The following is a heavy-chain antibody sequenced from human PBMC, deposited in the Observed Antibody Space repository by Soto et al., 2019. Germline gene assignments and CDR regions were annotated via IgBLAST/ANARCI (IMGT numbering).Heavy chain of an antibody. J-gene: IGHJ6*02. CDR2: ITTYNGNT. Sequence: QVQLVQSGVEVREPGASVKVSCKAVRYIFTNYGVSWVRQAPGQGLEWMGWITTYNGNTEYAQKFQGRVTMTTDAATSTADMELGSLRSDETAIDYCARALTGYGMDVWGQGTTVTVSS. V-gene: IGHV1-18*01. CDR1: RYIFTNYG. CDR3: ARALTGYGMDV.